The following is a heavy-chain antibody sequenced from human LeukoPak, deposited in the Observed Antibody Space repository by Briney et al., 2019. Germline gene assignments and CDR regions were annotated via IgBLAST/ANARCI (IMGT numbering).Heavy chain of an antibody. CDR1: GYTFTGYY. D-gene: IGHD6-13*01. J-gene: IGHJ4*02. CDR2: INPNSGVT. Sequence: AASVKVSCTASGYTFTGYYMHWVRQAPGQGLEWMGRINPNSGVTNYAQKFQGRVTMTRDTSISTAYMELSRLRSDDTAVYYCARDPPRIAAAGTGGDYWGQGTLVTVSS. V-gene: IGHV1-2*06. CDR3: ARDPPRIAAAGTGGDY.